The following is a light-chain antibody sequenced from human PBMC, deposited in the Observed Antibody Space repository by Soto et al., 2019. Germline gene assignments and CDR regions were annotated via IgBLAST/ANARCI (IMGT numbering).Light chain of an antibody. V-gene: IGKV3-20*01. CDR3: QQYVSSPQT. J-gene: IGKJ2*01. CDR1: QSVSSSY. Sequence: EIVLTQSPCTLSLSPGERATLSCRASQSVSSSYLAWYQQKPGQAPRLLIYGASSRATGIPDRFSGSGSGTDFTLTISRLEPEDFAVYYCQQYVSSPQTFGQGTKLEIK. CDR2: GAS.